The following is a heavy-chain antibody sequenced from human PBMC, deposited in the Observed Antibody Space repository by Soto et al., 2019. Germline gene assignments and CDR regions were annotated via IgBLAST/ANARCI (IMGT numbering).Heavy chain of an antibody. Sequence: QVQLVQSGAEVKKPGSSVKVSCKASGGTFSSYAISWVRQAPGQGLEWMGGIIPIFGTANYAQKFQGRVTITADKYTSTAYMELSSLRSEDTAVYYCASGGDGYNYPDFDYLGQGTLVTVSS. D-gene: IGHD5-12*01. J-gene: IGHJ4*02. CDR3: ASGGDGYNYPDFDY. CDR2: IIPIFGTA. CDR1: GGTFSSYA. V-gene: IGHV1-69*06.